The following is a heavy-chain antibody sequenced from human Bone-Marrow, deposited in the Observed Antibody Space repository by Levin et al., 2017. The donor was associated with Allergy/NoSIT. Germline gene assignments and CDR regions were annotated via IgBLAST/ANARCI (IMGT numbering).Heavy chain of an antibody. D-gene: IGHD6-19*01. CDR2: ISSSGGTK. Sequence: GGSLRLSCAASGFTFRSYEMNWVRQAPGKGLEWVSYISSSGGTKYYADSVKGRLTISRDNAKNSLYLQMNGLRAEDTAVYYCAREKATSIQCSGWADAFEFWGQGTMVTVSS. J-gene: IGHJ3*01. V-gene: IGHV3-48*03. CDR3: AREKATSIQCSGWADAFEF. CDR1: GFTFRSYE.